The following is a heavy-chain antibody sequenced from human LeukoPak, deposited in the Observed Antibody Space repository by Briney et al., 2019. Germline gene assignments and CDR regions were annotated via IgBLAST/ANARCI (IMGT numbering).Heavy chain of an antibody. CDR2: ISYDGSNK. CDR3: AKIPLAVAGSDAFDI. J-gene: IGHJ3*02. Sequence: HSGGSLRLSCAASGFTFSSYGMHWVRQAPGKGLEWVAVISYDGSNKYYADSVKGRFTISRDNSKNTLYLQMNSLRAEDTAVYYCAKIPLAVAGSDAFDIWGQGTMVTVSS. D-gene: IGHD6-19*01. V-gene: IGHV3-30*18. CDR1: GFTFSSYG.